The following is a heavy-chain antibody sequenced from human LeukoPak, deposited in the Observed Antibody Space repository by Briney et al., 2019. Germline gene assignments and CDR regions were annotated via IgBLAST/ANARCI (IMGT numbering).Heavy chain of an antibody. CDR2: ISGGGGST. V-gene: IGHV3-23*01. J-gene: IGHJ4*02. D-gene: IGHD3-10*01. CDR3: AKDRIGGRPFSFDY. Sequence: GGSLRLSCAASGFTFSSYAMSWVRQAPGKGLEWVSGISGGGGSTYNADSVKGRFTISRDKSKNMLYLQMNSLRAEDTAVYYCAKDRIGGRPFSFDYWGQGTLVTVSS. CDR1: GFTFSSYA.